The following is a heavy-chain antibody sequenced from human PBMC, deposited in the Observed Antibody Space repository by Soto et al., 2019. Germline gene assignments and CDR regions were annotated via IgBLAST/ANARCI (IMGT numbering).Heavy chain of an antibody. Sequence: SVKVSCKASGYTFSSYAISWVRQAPGQGLEWMGGIIPIFGTANYAQKFQGRVTITADESTSTAYIELSSLRSEDTAVYYCARVGGSSSGYFGNDYWGQGTLVTVSS. D-gene: IGHD3-22*01. J-gene: IGHJ4*02. CDR1: GYTFSSYA. V-gene: IGHV1-69*13. CDR3: ARVGGSSSGYFGNDY. CDR2: IIPIFGTA.